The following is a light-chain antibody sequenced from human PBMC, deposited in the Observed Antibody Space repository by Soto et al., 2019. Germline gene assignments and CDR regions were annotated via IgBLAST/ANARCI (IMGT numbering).Light chain of an antibody. Sequence: EIVLTQSPGTLSLSPGERATLSCRASQSVSSKYLAWYQQNPGQAPRLLIYGASNRATGIPDRFSGSGCGTDFTLTISRLEPEDFALYYCQQYGSSPPLTFGGGTKVEIK. V-gene: IGKV3-20*01. CDR2: GAS. CDR1: QSVSSKY. J-gene: IGKJ4*01. CDR3: QQYGSSPPLT.